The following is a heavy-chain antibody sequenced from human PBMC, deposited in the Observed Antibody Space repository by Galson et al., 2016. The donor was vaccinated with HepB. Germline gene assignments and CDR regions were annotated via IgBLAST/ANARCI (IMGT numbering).Heavy chain of an antibody. CDR1: GGSISSGGYY. CDR3: ARHTFGFYGMDV. D-gene: IGHD3-10*01. Sequence: SETLSLTCTVSGGSISSGGYYWSWIRQHPGKGLEWIGYIYYIGSTNSNPSLKSRVTISVDMSKNHFSLQLSSVTAADTAVYFCARHTFGFYGMDVWGQGTTVIVSS. CDR2: IYYIGST. V-gene: IGHV4-61*03. J-gene: IGHJ6*02.